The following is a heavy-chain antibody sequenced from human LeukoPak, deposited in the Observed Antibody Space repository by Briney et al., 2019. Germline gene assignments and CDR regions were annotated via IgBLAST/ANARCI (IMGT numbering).Heavy chain of an antibody. CDR1: GGSITRSSYH. CDR3: ARESLTWLQSRTSWFDP. D-gene: IGHD5-24*01. Sequence: SETLSLTCTVSGGSITRSSYHWGWIRQPPGKGLEYIGFIFYSGTTNYNPSLKSRVTISVDSSKNQFSLRLSSVTAADTAVYYCARESLTWLQSRTSWFDPWGQGTLVTVSS. V-gene: IGHV4-39*07. CDR2: IFYSGTT. J-gene: IGHJ5*02.